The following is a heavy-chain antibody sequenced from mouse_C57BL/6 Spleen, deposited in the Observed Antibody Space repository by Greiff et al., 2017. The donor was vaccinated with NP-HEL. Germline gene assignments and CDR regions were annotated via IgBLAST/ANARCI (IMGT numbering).Heavy chain of an antibody. CDR2: ISDGGSYT. Sequence: EVQLQESGGGLVKPGGSLKLSCAASGFTFSSYAMSWVRQTPEKRLEWVATISDGGSYTYYPDNVKGRFTISRDNAKNNLYLQMSHLKSEDTAMYYCARSPLTTVVARYFDVWGTGTTVTVSS. D-gene: IGHD1-1*01. CDR1: GFTFSSYA. V-gene: IGHV5-4*01. J-gene: IGHJ1*03. CDR3: ARSPLTTVVARYFDV.